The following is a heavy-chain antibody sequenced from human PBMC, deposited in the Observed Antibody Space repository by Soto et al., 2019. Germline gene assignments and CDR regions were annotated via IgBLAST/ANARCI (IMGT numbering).Heavy chain of an antibody. D-gene: IGHD3-3*01. J-gene: IGHJ6*02. CDR1: GFTFSSYA. CDR3: AREPIFGVVSHYYYGMDV. Sequence: GGSLRLSCAASGFTFSSYAMHWVRQAPGKGLEWVAAISYDGSNKYYADSVKGRFTISRDNSKNTLYLQMNSLRAEDTAVYYCAREPIFGVVSHYYYGMDVWGQGTTVTAP. V-gene: IGHV3-30-3*01. CDR2: ISYDGSNK.